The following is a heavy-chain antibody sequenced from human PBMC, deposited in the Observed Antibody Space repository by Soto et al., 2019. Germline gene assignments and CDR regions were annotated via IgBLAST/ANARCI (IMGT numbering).Heavy chain of an antibody. Sequence: ASVKVSCKASGYTFTGYYMHWVRQAPGQGLEWMGWINPNSGGTNYAQKFQGWVTMTRDTSISTAYMELSRLRSDDTAVYYCAREGNYDILNGTYEGNWFDPWGQGTLVTVSS. CDR1: GYTFTGYY. D-gene: IGHD3-9*01. CDR2: INPNSGGT. CDR3: AREGNYDILNGTYEGNWFDP. V-gene: IGHV1-2*04. J-gene: IGHJ5*02.